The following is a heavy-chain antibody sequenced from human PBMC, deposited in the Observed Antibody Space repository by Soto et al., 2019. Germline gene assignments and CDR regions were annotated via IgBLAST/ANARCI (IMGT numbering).Heavy chain of an antibody. CDR1: GFSLSTSGVG. V-gene: IGHV2-5*02. J-gene: IGHJ5*02. CDR3: AHRPKRASITARPGWFDP. CDR2: VYWDDEK. Sequence: QITLKESGPTLVKPTQTLTLTCTFSGFSLSTSGVGVGWIRQPPGKALEWLALVYWDDEKRDSPSLTSRLTITKDTSKNQVILTMTNRDPADTATYYCAHRPKRASITARPGWFDPWGQGTLVTVSS. D-gene: IGHD6-6*01.